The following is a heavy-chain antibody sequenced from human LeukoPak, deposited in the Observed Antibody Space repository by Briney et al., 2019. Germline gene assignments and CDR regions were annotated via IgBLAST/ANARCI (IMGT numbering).Heavy chain of an antibody. CDR3: AIPPLSGTGSSRPLAGMDV. D-gene: IGHD3-10*01. V-gene: IGHV3-48*04. CDR2: ISHTGSTM. Sequence: GGSLRLSCAASGSSFSSYSMNWVRQAPGKGLEWVSYISHTGSTMSYADSVKGRFTISRDIARNSLYLQMNSLRAEDTAVYYCAIPPLSGTGSSRPLAGMDVWGQGTTVTVSS. J-gene: IGHJ6*02. CDR1: GSSFSSYS.